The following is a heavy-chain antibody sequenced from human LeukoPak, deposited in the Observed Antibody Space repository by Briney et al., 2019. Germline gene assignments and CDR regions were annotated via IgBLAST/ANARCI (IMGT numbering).Heavy chain of an antibody. Sequence: GESLKISCKGSGYSFTSYWIGWVRQMPGKGLEWMGIIYPGDSDTRYSPSFQGQVTISADKSISTAYLQWSSLKASDTAVYYCARARLGELSFDYYYYMDVWGKGTTVTISS. J-gene: IGHJ6*03. V-gene: IGHV5-51*01. CDR3: ARARLGELSFDYYYYMDV. CDR2: IYPGDSDT. CDR1: GYSFTSYW. D-gene: IGHD3-16*02.